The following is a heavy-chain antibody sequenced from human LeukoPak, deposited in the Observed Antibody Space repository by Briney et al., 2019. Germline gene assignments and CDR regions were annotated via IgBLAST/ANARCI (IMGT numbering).Heavy chain of an antibody. Sequence: PGRSLRLSCAASGFTISSYAMHWVRQAPGKGLEWVAVISYDGSNKYYADSVKGRFTISRDNSKNTLYLQMNSLRVEVTAVYYCASDREDTANLHYFDYWGQRTLVTVSS. CDR2: ISYDGSNK. CDR3: ASDREDTANLHYFDY. CDR1: GFTISSYA. J-gene: IGHJ4*02. D-gene: IGHD5-18*01. V-gene: IGHV3-30-3*01.